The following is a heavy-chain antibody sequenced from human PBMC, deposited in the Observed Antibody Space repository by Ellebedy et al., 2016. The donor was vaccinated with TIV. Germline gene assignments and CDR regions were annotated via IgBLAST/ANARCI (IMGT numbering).Heavy chain of an antibody. V-gene: IGHV4-34*01. CDR3: AAGPEFGAGWFDP. Sequence: GSLRLXXAVSGGSFSGYYWSWIRQPPGKGLEWIGEINHSGSTNYNPSLKSRVTISVDTSKNQFSLKLSSVTAADTAVYYCAAGPEFGAGWFDPWGQGTLVTVSS. D-gene: IGHD3-10*01. J-gene: IGHJ5*02. CDR2: INHSGST. CDR1: GGSFSGYY.